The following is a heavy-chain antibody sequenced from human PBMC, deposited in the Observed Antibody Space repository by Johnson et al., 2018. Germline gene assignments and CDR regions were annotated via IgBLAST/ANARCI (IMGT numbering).Heavy chain of an antibody. CDR1: GFTFSSSG. CDR3: AKDMTTVTTAYFQH. J-gene: IGHJ1*01. CDR2: ISYDGSNK. Sequence: QVQLVESGGGVVQPGRSLRLSCAASGFTFSSSGMHWVRQAPGKGLEEVAVISYDGSNKYYADSVKDRFTISRDNSKNTLYLQMNSLRAEDTAVYYCAKDMTTVTTAYFQHWGQGTLVTVSS. D-gene: IGHD4-17*01. V-gene: IGHV3-30*18.